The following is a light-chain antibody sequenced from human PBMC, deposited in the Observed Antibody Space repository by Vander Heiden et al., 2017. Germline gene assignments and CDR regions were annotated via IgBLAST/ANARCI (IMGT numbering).Light chain of an antibody. V-gene: IGLV2-14*01. J-gene: IGLJ3*02. CDR2: DVS. Sequence: QSALTQPASVSGSPGQSITISCTGTSSDVGGYNYVSWYQQHPGKAPKRMIYDVSNRPSVVSNRFSGSKSGNKASLTISGLQAEDEADYYCISYTSSSTPVFGGGTKLTVL. CDR1: SSDVGGYNY. CDR3: ISYTSSSTPV.